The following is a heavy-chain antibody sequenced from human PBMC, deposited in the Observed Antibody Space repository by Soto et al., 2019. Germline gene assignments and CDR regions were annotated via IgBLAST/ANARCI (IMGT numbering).Heavy chain of an antibody. CDR2: IIPILGIA. CDR1: GGTFSSYT. Sequence: QVQLVQSGAEVKKPGSSVKVSCKASGGTFSSYTISWVRQAPGQGLEWMGRIIPILGIANYAQKFQVRVTIPADKATSTAYMELDNRKSKDTGVCFCARDSGWFVGLSDYCFDYWGQGSLVSVFS. D-gene: IGHD3-10*01. V-gene: IGHV1-69*08. CDR3: ARDSGWFVGLSDYCFDY. J-gene: IGHJ4*02.